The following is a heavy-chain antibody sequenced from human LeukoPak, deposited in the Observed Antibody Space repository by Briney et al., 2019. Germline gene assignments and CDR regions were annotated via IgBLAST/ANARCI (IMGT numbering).Heavy chain of an antibody. CDR2: INPSAGST. V-gene: IGHV1-46*01. CDR1: GYTFTSYY. J-gene: IGHJ4*02. Sequence: ASVKVSCKASGYTFTSYYMHWVRQAPGQGLEWMGIINPSAGSTSYAQKFQGRVTMTTDTSTSTAYMELRSLRSDDTAVYYCARDLKRGYSSGRYSWGTGSSNDYWGQGTLVTVSS. D-gene: IGHD6-19*01. CDR3: ARDLKRGYSSGRYSWGTGSSNDY.